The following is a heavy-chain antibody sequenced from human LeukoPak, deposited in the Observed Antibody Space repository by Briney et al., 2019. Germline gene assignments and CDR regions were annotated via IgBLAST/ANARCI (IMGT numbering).Heavy chain of an antibody. CDR2: INAGNGNT. CDR3: AREANYYDSSGYPYDAFDI. V-gene: IGHV1-3*03. Sequence: ASVKVSCKASGYTFTSYAMHWVRQAPGQRLEWMGWINAGNGNTKYSQEFQGRVTIARDTSASTAYMELSSLRSEDTAVYYCAREANYYDSSGYPYDAFDIWGQGTMLTVSS. CDR1: GYTFTSYA. J-gene: IGHJ3*02. D-gene: IGHD3-22*01.